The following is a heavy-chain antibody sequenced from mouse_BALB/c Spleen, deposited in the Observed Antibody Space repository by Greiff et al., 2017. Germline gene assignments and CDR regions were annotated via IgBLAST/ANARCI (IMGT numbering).Heavy chain of an antibody. Sequence: EVKVVESGGGLVQPGGSRKLSCAASGFTFSSFGMHWVRQAPEKGLEWVAYISSRSSTIYYADTVKGRFTISRDNPKNTLFLQMTSLRSEDTAMYYCARCYGYDVEYYAMDYWGQGTSVTVSS. CDR2: ISSRSSTI. CDR3: ARCYGYDVEYYAMDY. CDR1: GFTFSSFG. V-gene: IGHV5-17*02. J-gene: IGHJ4*01. D-gene: IGHD2-2*01.